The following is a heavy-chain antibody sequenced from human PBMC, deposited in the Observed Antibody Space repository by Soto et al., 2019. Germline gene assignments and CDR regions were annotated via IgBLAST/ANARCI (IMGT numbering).Heavy chain of an antibody. CDR2: ISTYTGNT. CDR3: ARVTGSGWYFDY. J-gene: IGHJ4*02. D-gene: IGHD6-19*01. CDR1: GYTLSTYG. Sequence: QVQLVQSGAEVKKPGASVKVSCKASGYTLSTYGIIWVRQAPGQGLEWMGWISTYTGNTNYAQMFQGRVTMTTDTSTSTAYMGLRSLRSDDTAVYYCARVTGSGWYFDYWGQGTLVTVSS. V-gene: IGHV1-18*01.